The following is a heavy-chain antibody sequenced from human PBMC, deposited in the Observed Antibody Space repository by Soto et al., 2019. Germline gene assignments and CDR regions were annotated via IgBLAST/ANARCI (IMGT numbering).Heavy chain of an antibody. J-gene: IGHJ6*02. D-gene: IGHD2-2*01. CDR1: GGTFSSYA. Sequence: QVQLVQSGAEVKKPGSSVKVSCKASGGTFSSYAISSVRQAPGQGLEWMGGIIPIFGTADYAQKFQGRVTITADESTKTAYMELSSLRSEDTAVYYCARHVPAAGYYYGMDVWGQGPPVTVSS. CDR2: IIPIFGTA. CDR3: ARHVPAAGYYYGMDV. V-gene: IGHV1-69*12.